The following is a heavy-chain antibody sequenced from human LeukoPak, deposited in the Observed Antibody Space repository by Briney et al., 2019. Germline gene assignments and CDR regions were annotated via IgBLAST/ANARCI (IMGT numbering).Heavy chain of an antibody. V-gene: IGHV1-2*02. J-gene: IGHJ4*02. D-gene: IGHD2-8*02. CDR3: ARVFYCSGGICYLNY. CDR2: INPNSGGT. CDR1: AYTFTVYY. Sequence: GASVKVSCKASAYTFTVYYIQWVRQAPGQGLEWMGWINPNSGGTSYAQKFQGRVTMTRDTSITTAYMELSSLRFDDTAVYYCARVFYCSGGICYLNYWGQGTLVTVSS.